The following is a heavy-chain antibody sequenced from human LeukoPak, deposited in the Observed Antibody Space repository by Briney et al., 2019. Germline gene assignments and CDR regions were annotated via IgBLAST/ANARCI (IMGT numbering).Heavy chain of an antibody. CDR2: IYPGDSDT. D-gene: IGHD2-15*01. CDR3: ARHSGGTSGWFGP. V-gene: IGHV5-51*01. J-gene: IGHJ5*02. Sequence: GESLKISCKGLGYYCSTYWNAWVRQRPGKGLEWMGIIYPGDSDTRYSPSIQGQVTISADMSVSTAYLQWSSLKASDTAMYYCARHSGGTSGWFGPWGQGTLVTVSS. CDR1: GYYCSTYW.